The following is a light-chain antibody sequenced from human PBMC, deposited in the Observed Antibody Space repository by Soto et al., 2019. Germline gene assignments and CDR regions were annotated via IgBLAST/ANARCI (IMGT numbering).Light chain of an antibody. Sequence: EIVLTQSPGTLSFSPGERATLSCRASQSVTSTYLAWYQQKPGQAPRLLIYGASSRATGIPDRFRGSGSGADFTLIISRLEPEDFAVYYCKQYGSSPPITFGQGKRLE. CDR1: QSVTSTY. V-gene: IGKV3-20*01. CDR2: GAS. J-gene: IGKJ5*01. CDR3: KQYGSSPPIT.